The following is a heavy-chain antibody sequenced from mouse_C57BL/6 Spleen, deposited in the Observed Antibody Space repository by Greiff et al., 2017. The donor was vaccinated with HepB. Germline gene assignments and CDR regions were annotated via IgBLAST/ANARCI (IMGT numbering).Heavy chain of an antibody. CDR2: ISPGSGST. CDR1: GYTFTSYW. D-gene: IGHD3-1*01. J-gene: IGHJ4*01. CDR3: ARSGEDYAMDY. Sequence: QVQLQQSGAELVKPGASVKMSCKASGYTFTSYWITWVKQRPGQGLEWIGDISPGSGSTNYNEKFKSKATLTVDTSSSTAYMQLSSLTSEDSAVYYCARSGEDYAMDYWGQGTSVTVSS. V-gene: IGHV1-55*01.